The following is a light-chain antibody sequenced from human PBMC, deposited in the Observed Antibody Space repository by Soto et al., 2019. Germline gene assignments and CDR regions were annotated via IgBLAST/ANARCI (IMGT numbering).Light chain of an antibody. CDR2: DVS. V-gene: IGLV2-14*01. CDR1: SSDVGGYNY. CDR3: SSYTSSSTYVV. J-gene: IGLJ2*01. Sequence: QSALTQPASVSGSPGQSITISCTGTSSDVGGYNYVSWYQQHPGKAPELMIYDVSNRPSGVSNRFSGSKSGKTASLTISGLQAEDEADYYCSSYTSSSTYVVFGGGTKLTVL.